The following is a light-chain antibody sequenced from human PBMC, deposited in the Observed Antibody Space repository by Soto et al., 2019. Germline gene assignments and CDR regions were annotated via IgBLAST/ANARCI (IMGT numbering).Light chain of an antibody. CDR3: QTWGTGIRV. CDR2: LNSDGGH. Sequence: QLVLPQSPSASASLGAWVKLTRTLSSGHSSYAIAWHQQQPEKGPRYLMYLNSDGGHTKGDAIPDRVSGSSSGAERYLTISSLQSEDEADYYCQTWGTGIRVFGTGIKLTVL. J-gene: IGLJ1*01. V-gene: IGLV4-69*01. CDR1: SGHSSYA.